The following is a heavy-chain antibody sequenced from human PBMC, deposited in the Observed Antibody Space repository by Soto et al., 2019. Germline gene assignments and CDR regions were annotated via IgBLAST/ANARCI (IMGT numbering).Heavy chain of an antibody. V-gene: IGHV4-30-2*01. CDR2: IYHNGIT. CDR1: GASISRGGSS. CDR3: ARGLAVRGSYGLDV. Sequence: SETLSLTCAVSGASISRGGSSWSWIRQAPGTGLEWIGYIYHNGITNYNPSLKSRVTISVDKSQNQFSLSLNFVTAADTAVYYCARGLAVRGSYGLDVWGQGTTVTVSS. J-gene: IGHJ6*02. D-gene: IGHD3-10*01.